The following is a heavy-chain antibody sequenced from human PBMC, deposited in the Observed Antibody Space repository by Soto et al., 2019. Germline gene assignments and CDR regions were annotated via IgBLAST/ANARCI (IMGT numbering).Heavy chain of an antibody. CDR3: ARDKDIVVVPAAMSYSDY. V-gene: IGHV3-21*01. D-gene: IGHD2-2*01. J-gene: IGHJ4*02. CDR2: ISSSSSYI. Sequence: GGSLRLSCAASGFTFSSYSMNWVRQAPGKGLEWVSSISSSSSYIYYADSVKGRFTISRDNAKNSLYLQMNSLRAEDTAVYYCARDKDIVVVPAAMSYSDYWGQGTLVTVSS. CDR1: GFTFSSYS.